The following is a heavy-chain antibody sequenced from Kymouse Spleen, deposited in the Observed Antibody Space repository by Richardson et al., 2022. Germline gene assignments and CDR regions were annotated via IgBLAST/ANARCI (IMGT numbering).Heavy chain of an antibody. CDR3: AREGIAAALYYFDY. CDR1: GGSISSSSYY. D-gene: IGHD6-13*01. CDR2: IYYSGST. Sequence: QLQLQESGPGLVKPSETLSLTCTVSGGSISSSSYYWGWIRQPPGKGLEWIGSIYYSGSTYYNPSLKSRVTISVDTSKNQFSLKLSSVTAADTAVYYCAREGIAAALYYFDYWGQGTLVTVSS. J-gene: IGHJ4*02. V-gene: IGHV4-39*01.